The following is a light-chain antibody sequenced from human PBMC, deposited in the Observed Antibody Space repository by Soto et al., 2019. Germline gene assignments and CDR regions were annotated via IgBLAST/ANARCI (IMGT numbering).Light chain of an antibody. J-gene: IGKJ1*01. V-gene: IGKV1-6*01. Sequence: AIQMTQSPSSLSASVGDRVTITCRASQGIRNDLGWYQQKPGKPPKLLIYAASSLQSGAPSRFSGSGSGTDFTLTSSSLQPEDFATYYCLQARHYPRTFGQGTKVEIK. CDR2: AAS. CDR3: LQARHYPRT. CDR1: QGIRND.